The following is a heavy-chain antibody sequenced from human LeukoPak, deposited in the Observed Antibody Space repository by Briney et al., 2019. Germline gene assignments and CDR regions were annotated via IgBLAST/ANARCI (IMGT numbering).Heavy chain of an antibody. CDR1: GGSISSGSYY. CDR3: ARTYCGGDCRGYYYHYYMDV. Sequence: SSETLSLTCTVSGGSISSGSYYWSWIRQPAGKGLEWIGRIYTSGSTKYNPSLKSRVTISVDTSKNQFSLKLSSVTAADTAVYYCARTYCGGDCRGYYYHYYMDVWGKGTTVTISS. CDR2: IYTSGST. D-gene: IGHD2-21*02. J-gene: IGHJ6*03. V-gene: IGHV4-61*02.